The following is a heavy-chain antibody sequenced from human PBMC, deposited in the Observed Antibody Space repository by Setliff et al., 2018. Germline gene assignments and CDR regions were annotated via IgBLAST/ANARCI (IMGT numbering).Heavy chain of an antibody. CDR2: TNPNSGGT. Sequence: GASVKVSCKASGATFSSYGISWVRQAPAQGLEWMGGTNPNSGGTNPAQNFQGRVTLTTDTPTSTAYMELRGLISDDTAVYYCARSPPNRGSGSGWYGDFWGQGTLVTVSS. CDR3: ARSPPNRGSGSGWYGDF. D-gene: IGHD6-19*01. CDR1: GATFSSYG. J-gene: IGHJ4*02. V-gene: IGHV1-18*01.